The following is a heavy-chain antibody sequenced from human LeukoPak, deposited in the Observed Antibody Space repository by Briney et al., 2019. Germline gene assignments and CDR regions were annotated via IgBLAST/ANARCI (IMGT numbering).Heavy chain of an antibody. J-gene: IGHJ5*02. D-gene: IGHD1-26*01. Sequence: LETLSLTCTVSGGSISSSSYYWGWIRQPPGKGLEWIGSIYYSGSTYYNPSLKSRVTISVDTSKNQFSLKLSSVTAADTAVYYCARGDSGSYNWFDPWGQGTLVTVSS. CDR3: ARGDSGSYNWFDP. CDR1: GGSISSSSYY. CDR2: IYYSGST. V-gene: IGHV4-39*01.